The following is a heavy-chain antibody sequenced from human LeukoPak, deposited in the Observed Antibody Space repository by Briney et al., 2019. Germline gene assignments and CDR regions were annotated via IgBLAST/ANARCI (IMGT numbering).Heavy chain of an antibody. Sequence: SVKVSCKASGATFSSYAISWVRQAPGQGLEWMGRIIPIFGTANYAQKFQGRVTITTDESTSTAYMELSSLRSEDTAVYYCATSREMATVDYWGQGTLVTVSS. J-gene: IGHJ4*02. CDR3: ATSREMATVDY. V-gene: IGHV1-69*05. CDR2: IIPIFGTA. D-gene: IGHD5-24*01. CDR1: GATFSSYA.